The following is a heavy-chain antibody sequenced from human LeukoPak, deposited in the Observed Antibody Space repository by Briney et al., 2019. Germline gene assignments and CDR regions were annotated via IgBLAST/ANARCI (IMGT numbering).Heavy chain of an antibody. CDR1: GGSINNYY. V-gene: IGHV4-59*08. CDR2: VYYSGST. Sequence: PSETLSLTCTVSGGSINNYYWSWIRQPPGKGLEWVGYVYYSGSTNYNPSLKSRVTMSVDTSKNQFSLKVTSVTAADTAVYYCARWGSNMAREKGDHWGQGTLVTVSS. J-gene: IGHJ4*02. D-gene: IGHD3-10*01. CDR3: ARWGSNMAREKGDH.